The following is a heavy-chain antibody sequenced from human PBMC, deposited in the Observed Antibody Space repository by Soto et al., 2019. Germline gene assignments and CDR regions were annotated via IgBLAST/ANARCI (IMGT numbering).Heavy chain of an antibody. J-gene: IGHJ6*02. CDR2: IYPGDSDT. V-gene: IGHV5-51*01. D-gene: IGHD4-17*01. Sequence: GESLKISCKGSGYSFTSYWIGWVRQMPGKGLEWMGIIYPGDSDTRYSPSFQGQVTISADKSISTAYLQWSSLKASDTAMYYCARHGYGDNVPERGGNYYYGMDVWGQGTTVTVSS. CDR1: GYSFTSYW. CDR3: ARHGYGDNVPERGGNYYYGMDV.